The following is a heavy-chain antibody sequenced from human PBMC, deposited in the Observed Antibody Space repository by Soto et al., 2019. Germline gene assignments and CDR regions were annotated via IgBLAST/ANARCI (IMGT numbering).Heavy chain of an antibody. CDR2: IYYMGRT. V-gene: IGHV4-59*01. Sequence: PSETLSLTCTVGSISTYYWNWIRQPPGKGLEWIGYIYYMGRTNYNSSLKSRVTMSIDTSKNQFSLKLSSVTAADTAIYYCARDPLGATHFDYRGRGAPDTVSS. CDR3: ARDPLGATHFDY. CDR1: SISTYY. J-gene: IGHJ4*02. D-gene: IGHD1-26*01.